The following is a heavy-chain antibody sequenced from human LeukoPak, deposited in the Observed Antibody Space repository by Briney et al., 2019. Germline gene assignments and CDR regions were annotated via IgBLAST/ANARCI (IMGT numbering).Heavy chain of an antibody. CDR2: ITPGGGT. V-gene: IGHV1-2*02. D-gene: IGHD5-24*01. Sequence: ASVKVSCKASGYTFTYYAMHWVRQAPGQGLQWMGWITPGGGTNYPQKFQGGVAITWVTSITTAYMDLSRLTSDDTAVYYCARDRYGDGFAHFDYWGQGALVTVSS. CDR3: ARDRYGDGFAHFDY. CDR1: GYTFTYYA. J-gene: IGHJ4*02.